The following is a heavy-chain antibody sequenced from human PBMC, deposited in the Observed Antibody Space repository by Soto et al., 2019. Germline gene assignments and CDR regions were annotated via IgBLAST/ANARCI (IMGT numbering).Heavy chain of an antibody. CDR3: ARGLKKYYGVDV. J-gene: IGHJ6*02. CDR1: GFSFSTYW. D-gene: IGHD2-21*01. Sequence: PGGSLRLSCAASGFSFSTYWMHWVRQAPGKGLVWVSRIKGDGSTTTYADSVKGRFTISRDNAKNTLYLQMNSLGAEDTAVYYCARGLKKYYGVDVWGQGTTVTVSS. CDR2: IKGDGSTT. V-gene: IGHV3-74*01.